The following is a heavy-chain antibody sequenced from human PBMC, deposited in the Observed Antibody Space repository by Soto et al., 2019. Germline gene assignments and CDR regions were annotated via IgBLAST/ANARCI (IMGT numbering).Heavy chain of an antibody. Sequence: EVQLVESGGGLVQPGGSQRLSCAASGFTFSDHYMDWVRQAPGKGLEWVGRIRNKANSYTTDYAASVKGRFTISRDDSKGSLYLQMTSLKTEDTAIYDCARNSGKGAYFDYWGHGSLATVSS. V-gene: IGHV3-72*01. D-gene: IGHD1-26*01. CDR3: ARNSGKGAYFDY. CDR1: GFTFSDHY. J-gene: IGHJ4*01. CDR2: IRNKANSYTT.